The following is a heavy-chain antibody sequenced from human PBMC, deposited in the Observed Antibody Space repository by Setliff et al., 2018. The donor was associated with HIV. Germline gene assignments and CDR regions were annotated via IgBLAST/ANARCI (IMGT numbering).Heavy chain of an antibody. J-gene: IGHJ4*02. D-gene: IGHD3-16*01. Sequence: SETLSLTCTVSGGSISTYYWTWIRRPPGKGLEWIGYIYYSGGTHYNPFLKSRITISIDMSKNQFSLKLRSVTAADTAVYYCARDGPMGRFDYWGQGALVTVSS. CDR1: GGSISTYY. V-gene: IGHV4-59*01. CDR2: IYYSGGT. CDR3: ARDGPMGRFDY.